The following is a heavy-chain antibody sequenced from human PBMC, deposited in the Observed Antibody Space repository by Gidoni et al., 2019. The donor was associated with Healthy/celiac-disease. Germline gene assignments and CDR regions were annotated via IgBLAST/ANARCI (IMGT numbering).Heavy chain of an antibody. CDR2: ISYDGSNK. CDR3: AKLSLPLVLWFGELAY. J-gene: IGHJ4*02. V-gene: IGHV3-30*18. D-gene: IGHD3-10*01. CDR1: GFPFSRYG. Sequence: QVQLVESGGGVVQPGRSLSLSCAASGFPFSRYGMQWVRQAPGKGLEWVAVISYDGSNKYYADAVKGRFTISRDNSKNTLYLQMNSLTAEDMAVYYCAKLSLPLVLWFGELAYWGQGTLVTVSS.